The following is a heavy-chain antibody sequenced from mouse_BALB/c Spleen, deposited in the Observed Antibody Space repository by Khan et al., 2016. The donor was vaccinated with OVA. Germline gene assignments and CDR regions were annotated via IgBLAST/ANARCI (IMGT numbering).Heavy chain of an antibody. D-gene: IGHD2-3*01. CDR1: GFSLTNYG. J-gene: IGHJ4*01. CDR3: ARWFDGYCSLHAMDY. Sequence: VMLVESGPGLVAPSQSLSITCTVSGFSLTNYGVHWVRQPPGKGLEWLVVIWSDGSTNYNSVLKSRLSISKDNSKCRVFFKLHSLHTDDTAIYYCARWFDGYCSLHAMDYWGQGTSVTVSS. CDR2: IWSDGST. V-gene: IGHV2-6*02.